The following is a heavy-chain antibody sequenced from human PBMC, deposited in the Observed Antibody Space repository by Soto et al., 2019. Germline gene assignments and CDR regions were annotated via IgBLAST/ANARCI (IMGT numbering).Heavy chain of an antibody. D-gene: IGHD6-13*01. V-gene: IGHV1-58*01. CDR3: AADSDQAAGTGDYFDY. CDR2: IVVGSGNT. Sequence: ASVKVSCKASGFTFTSSAVQWVRQARGQRLEWIGWIVVGSGNTNYAQKFQERVTITRDMSISTAYMELSSLRSEDTAVYYCAADSDQAAGTGDYFDYWGQGTLVTVSS. CDR1: GFTFTSSA. J-gene: IGHJ4*02.